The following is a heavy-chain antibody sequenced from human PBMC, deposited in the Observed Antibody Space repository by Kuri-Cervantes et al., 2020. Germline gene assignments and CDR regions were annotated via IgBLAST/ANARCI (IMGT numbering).Heavy chain of an antibody. CDR3: APTTVTTIGFGY. Sequence: GESLKISCAASGFTFSSYSMNWVRQAPGKGLEWVSSISSSSSYIYYADSVKGRFTISRDNSKNTLYLQMNSLRAEDTAVYYCAPTTVTTIGFGYWGQGTLVTVSS. CDR1: GFTFSSYS. D-gene: IGHD4-17*01. J-gene: IGHJ4*02. CDR2: ISSSSSYI. V-gene: IGHV3-21*01.